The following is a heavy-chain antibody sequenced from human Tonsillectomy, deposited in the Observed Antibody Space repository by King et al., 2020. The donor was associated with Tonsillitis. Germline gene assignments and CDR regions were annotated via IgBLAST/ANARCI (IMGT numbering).Heavy chain of an antibody. CDR3: ARYLPWGDDRDRAFDI. Sequence: DWIRQAPGKGLEWVGRTRNKDNSYTTEYAASVKGRFTISRDDSKNSLYLQMNSLKTEDTAVYYCARYLPWGDDRDRAFDIWGQETMVTVSS. D-gene: IGHD3-10*02. J-gene: IGHJ3*02. V-gene: IGHV3-72*01. CDR2: TRNKDNSYTT.